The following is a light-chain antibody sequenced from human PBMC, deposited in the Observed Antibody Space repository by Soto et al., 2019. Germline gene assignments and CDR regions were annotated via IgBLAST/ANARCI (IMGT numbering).Light chain of an antibody. CDR2: TTD. J-gene: IGLJ1*01. Sequence: QSVLTQPPSASGTPGQPVTVSCYGSTSNIGTNTVNWFQHLPGMAPKLLIYTTDQRHSGVPDRFSGSRSGTSASLAISGLQSEDEAEYYCATWEDSVYVFGTGTKLTVL. V-gene: IGLV1-44*01. CDR1: TSNIGTNT. CDR3: ATWEDSVYV.